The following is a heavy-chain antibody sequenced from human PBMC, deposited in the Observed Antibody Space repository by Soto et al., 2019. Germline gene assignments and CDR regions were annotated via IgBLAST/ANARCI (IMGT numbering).Heavy chain of an antibody. J-gene: IGHJ4*02. CDR3: AKVAGAATGVGFDH. D-gene: IGHD2-15*01. V-gene: IGHV3-23*01. CDR1: GFTFSSYG. CDR2: ISGNGGYR. Sequence: EVQLLESGGGLIQPGESLRLSCEASGFTFSSYGMSWVRQAPGKGLEWVSTISGNGGYRNYAASVKGRFTISRDDSKNRLYVQLNSLRVEDTAVYYCAKVAGAATGVGFDHWGQGVLVTVSS.